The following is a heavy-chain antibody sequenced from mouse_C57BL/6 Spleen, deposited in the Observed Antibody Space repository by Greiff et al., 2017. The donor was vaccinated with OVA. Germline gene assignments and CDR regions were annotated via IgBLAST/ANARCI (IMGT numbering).Heavy chain of an antibody. J-gene: IGHJ4*01. D-gene: IGHD1-1*01. V-gene: IGHV1-7*01. CDR1: GYTFTSYW. CDR2: INPSSGYT. CDR3: ARRITTVVAEDDAMDY. Sequence: VQLQQSGAELAKPGASVKLSCKASGYTFTSYWMHWVKQRPGQGLEWIGYINPSSGYTKYNQKFKDKATLTADKSSSTAYMQLSSLTYEDSAVYYCARRITTVVAEDDAMDYWGQGTSVTVSS.